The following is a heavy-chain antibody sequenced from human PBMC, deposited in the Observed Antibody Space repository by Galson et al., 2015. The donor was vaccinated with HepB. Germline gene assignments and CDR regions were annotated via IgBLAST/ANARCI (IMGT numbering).Heavy chain of an antibody. CDR1: GFTFSSYW. CDR2: IKQDGSEK. D-gene: IGHD1-26*01. CDR3: ARGRRVGAGGKSSYYGMDV. V-gene: IGHV3-7*03. J-gene: IGHJ6*02. Sequence: LRLSCAASGFTFSSYWMTWVRQAPGKGLEWVANIKQDGSEKNYVDSLKGRFTISRDNAKNSLYLQMNSLRAEDTAVYYCARGRRVGAGGKSSYYGMDVWGQGTTVTVSS.